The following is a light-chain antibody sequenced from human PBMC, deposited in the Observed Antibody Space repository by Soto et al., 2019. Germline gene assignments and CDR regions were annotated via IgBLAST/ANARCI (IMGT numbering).Light chain of an antibody. Sequence: QSVLTQPASVSGSPGQSITISCTGTSSDVGGYNYVSWYQQHPGKATKLMIYEVSNRPSGVSNRFSGSKSGNTASLTISGLQAEDEADYYCSSYTSSSTLVVFGGVTKLTVL. V-gene: IGLV2-14*01. J-gene: IGLJ2*01. CDR2: EVS. CDR1: SSDVGGYNY. CDR3: SSYTSSSTLVV.